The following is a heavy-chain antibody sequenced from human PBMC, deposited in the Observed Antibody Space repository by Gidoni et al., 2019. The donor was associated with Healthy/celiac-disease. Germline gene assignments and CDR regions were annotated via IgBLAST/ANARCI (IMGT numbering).Heavy chain of an antibody. CDR1: VYSFTSYW. Sequence: DVQLVQSVAAVKKPGESLSISCQGSVYSFTSYWISWVRQMPGKGLEWMGRIDPSDSYTNYSPSFQGHVTISADKAISTAYLQWSSLKASDTAMYYCARGIDRYGDCYTDWGQGTLVTVSS. V-gene: IGHV5-10-1*03. J-gene: IGHJ4*02. D-gene: IGHD2-21*02. CDR2: IDPSDSYT. CDR3: ARGIDRYGDCYTD.